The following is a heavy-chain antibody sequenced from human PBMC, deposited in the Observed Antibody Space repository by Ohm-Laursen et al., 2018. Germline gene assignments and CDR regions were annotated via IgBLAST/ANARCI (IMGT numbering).Heavy chain of an antibody. CDR2: IYYSGST. CDR3: ARALGGYPISYYYGMDV. Sequence: SDTLSLTCTVSGGSISSYYWSWIRQPPGKGLEWIGYIYYSGSTNYNPSLKSRVTISVDTSKNQFSLKLSSVTAADTAVYYCARALGGYPISYYYGMDVWAKGPRSPSP. CDR1: GGSISSYY. D-gene: IGHD7-27*01. J-gene: IGHJ6*02. V-gene: IGHV4-59*07.